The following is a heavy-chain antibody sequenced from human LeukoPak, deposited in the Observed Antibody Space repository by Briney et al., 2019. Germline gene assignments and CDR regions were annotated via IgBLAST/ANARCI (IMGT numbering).Heavy chain of an antibody. V-gene: IGHV1-8*01. CDR1: GYTVSSYD. CDR3: ARGRGGAFDI. J-gene: IGHJ3*02. Sequence: ASVELCCNASGYTVSSYDINWVRQATGQGLEWMGWMNPNSVNTGYAQKFQGRVTMTRNTSISTAYIELNRLRSEYTAVYYCARGRGGAFDIWGQGTMGTVSS. CDR2: MNPNSVNT. D-gene: IGHD3-10*01.